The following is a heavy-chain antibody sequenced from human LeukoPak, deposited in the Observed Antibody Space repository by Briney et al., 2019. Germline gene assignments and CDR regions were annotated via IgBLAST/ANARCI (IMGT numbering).Heavy chain of an antibody. CDR3: ARDQNYYDSSGCYPWFDP. Sequence: GGSLRLSCAASGFTFSSYSMNWVRQAPGKGLEWVSSISSSSSYIYYADSVKGRFTISRDNAKNSLYLQMNSRRAEDTAVYYCARDQNYYDSSGCYPWFDPWGQGTLVTVSS. J-gene: IGHJ5*02. CDR2: ISSSSSYI. V-gene: IGHV3-21*01. CDR1: GFTFSSYS. D-gene: IGHD3-22*01.